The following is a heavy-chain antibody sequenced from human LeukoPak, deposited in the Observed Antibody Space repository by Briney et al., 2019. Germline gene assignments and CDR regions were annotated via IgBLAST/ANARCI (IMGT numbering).Heavy chain of an antibody. V-gene: IGHV3-15*01. CDR2: IKSKTDGGTT. CDR3: TTSLISGYYIDY. Sequence: GGSLRLSCAASGFTFSNAWMSWVRQAPGKGLEWVGRIKSKTDGGTTDYAAPVKGRFTISRDDSKNTLYLQMDSLRTEDTAVYYCTTSLISGYYIDYWGQGTLVTVSS. J-gene: IGHJ4*02. D-gene: IGHD3-22*01. CDR1: GFTFSNAW.